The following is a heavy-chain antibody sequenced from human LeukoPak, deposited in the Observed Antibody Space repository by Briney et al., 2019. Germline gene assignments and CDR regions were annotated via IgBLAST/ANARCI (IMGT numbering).Heavy chain of an antibody. CDR3: ARDQGYYGSGDNWFDP. J-gene: IGHJ5*02. CDR2: ISISSYI. D-gene: IGHD3-10*01. Sequence: PGGSLRLSCAASGFTFSSYSMNWVRQAPGKGMEWVSSISISSYIYYADSVKGRFTISRDNAKNSLYLQMNSLRAEDTAMYYCARDQGYYGSGDNWFDPWGQGTLVTVSS. V-gene: IGHV3-21*01. CDR1: GFTFSSYS.